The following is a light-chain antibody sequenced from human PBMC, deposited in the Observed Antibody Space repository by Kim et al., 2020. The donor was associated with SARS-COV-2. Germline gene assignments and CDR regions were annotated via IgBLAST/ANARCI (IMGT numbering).Light chain of an antibody. V-gene: IGLV7-46*01. J-gene: IGLJ3*02. CDR2: DTN. Sequence: PGRTVTLTCDSTTGSVTSGHYAFWFQQRPGQAPRTLIYDTNKRQSWTPSRFSGSLRGGKAALTLSGAQAEDEADYYCLLYYGGARVFGGGTQLTVL. CDR1: TGSVTSGHY. CDR3: LLYYGGARV.